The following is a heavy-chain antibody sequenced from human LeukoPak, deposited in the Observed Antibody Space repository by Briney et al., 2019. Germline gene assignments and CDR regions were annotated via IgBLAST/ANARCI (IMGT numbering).Heavy chain of an antibody. Sequence: PSETLSLTCTVSGGSISSYYWSWIRQPPGKGLEWIGYIYYSGSTNYNPSLKSRVTISVDTSKNQFSLKLSSVTAADTAVYYCARVGITGTTSVPLFYFDHWGQGTLVTVSS. V-gene: IGHV4-59*01. J-gene: IGHJ4*02. CDR3: ARVGITGTTSVPLFYFDH. CDR1: GGSISSYY. D-gene: IGHD1-20*01. CDR2: IYYSGST.